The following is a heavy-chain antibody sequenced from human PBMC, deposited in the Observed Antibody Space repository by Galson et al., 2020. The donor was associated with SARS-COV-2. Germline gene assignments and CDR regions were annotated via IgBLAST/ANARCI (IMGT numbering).Heavy chain of an antibody. Sequence: LSLTCTVSGGSISSSSYYWGWIRQPPGKGLEWIGSIYYSGSTYYNPSLKSRVTISVDTSKNQFSLKLSSVTAADTAVYYCAGEEINWGGRNYYYYGMDVWGQGTTVTVSS. CDR3: AGEEINWGGRNYYYYGMDV. D-gene: IGHD7-27*01. CDR2: IYYSGST. J-gene: IGHJ6*02. CDR1: GGSISSSSYY. V-gene: IGHV4-39*02.